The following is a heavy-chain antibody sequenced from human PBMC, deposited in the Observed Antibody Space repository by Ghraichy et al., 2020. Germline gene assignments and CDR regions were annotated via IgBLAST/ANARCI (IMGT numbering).Heavy chain of an antibody. Sequence: GGSLRLSCAASGFTASTNYMSWVRQAPGKGLEWVSIIYTGGNTYYADSVKGRFTISRDDSKNTLYLQMNSLRADDTAVYYCARDGNYVVYWGQGTLVTVSS. J-gene: IGHJ4*02. V-gene: IGHV3-53*01. CDR3: ARDGNYVVY. CDR1: GFTASTNY. CDR2: IYTGGNT.